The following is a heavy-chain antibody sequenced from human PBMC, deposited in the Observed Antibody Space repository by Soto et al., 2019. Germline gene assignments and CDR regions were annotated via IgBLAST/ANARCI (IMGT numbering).Heavy chain of an antibody. CDR3: ARDTAPSDV. V-gene: IGHV1-3*01. CDR1: GYTFTNYA. D-gene: IGHD4-17*01. Sequence: QVQLVQSGAEVKKPGASLKVSCKASGYTFTNYAMHWVRQAPGQRLEWMGWLNAGNGKTKYSQKSQGRVTITRDTSASTAYMALGSLRSEDTAVYYCARDTAPSDVWGQGTTVTVSS. CDR2: LNAGNGKT. J-gene: IGHJ6*02.